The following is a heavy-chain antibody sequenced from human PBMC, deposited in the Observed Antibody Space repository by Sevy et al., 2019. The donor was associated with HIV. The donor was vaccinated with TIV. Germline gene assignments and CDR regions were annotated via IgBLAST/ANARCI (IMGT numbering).Heavy chain of an antibody. CDR1: GYTFTGYY. J-gene: IGHJ5*02. Sequence: ASVKVSCKASGYTFTGYYMHWVRQAPGQGLEWMGWINPNSGGTNYAQKFQGRVTMTRDTSISTAYMELRRLRSDDTAVYYCARVFSERYNWNQERDWFDPWGQGTLVTVSS. CDR3: ARVFSERYNWNQERDWFDP. V-gene: IGHV1-2*02. D-gene: IGHD1-20*01. CDR2: INPNSGGT.